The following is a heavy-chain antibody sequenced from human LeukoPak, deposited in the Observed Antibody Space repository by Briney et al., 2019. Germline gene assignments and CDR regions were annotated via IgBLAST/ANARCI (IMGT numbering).Heavy chain of an antibody. CDR3: ARERNYYDSRGYPLDY. Sequence: SETLSLTCTVSGGSISSYYWSWIRQPPGKGLEWIGYIYYSGSTNYNPSLKSRVTISVDTSKNQFSLKLSSVTAADTAVYYCARERNYYDSRGYPLDYWGQGTLVTVSS. V-gene: IGHV4-59*01. CDR1: GGSISSYY. D-gene: IGHD3-22*01. J-gene: IGHJ4*02. CDR2: IYYSGST.